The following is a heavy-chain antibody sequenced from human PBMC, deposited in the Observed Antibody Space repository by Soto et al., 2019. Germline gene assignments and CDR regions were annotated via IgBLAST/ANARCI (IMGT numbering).Heavy chain of an antibody. D-gene: IGHD3-22*01. Sequence: LXLACTVSDGSISNFYWSWLRQPPGKGLEWIGYISSSGNTNYNPSLKSRVSISVDTSKNQFSLNLTSVTAADTGVYYCARAPMVLTRSYFDSWGQGTPVTVSS. CDR1: DGSISNFY. CDR2: ISSSGNT. V-gene: IGHV4-59*01. CDR3: ARAPMVLTRSYFDS. J-gene: IGHJ4*02.